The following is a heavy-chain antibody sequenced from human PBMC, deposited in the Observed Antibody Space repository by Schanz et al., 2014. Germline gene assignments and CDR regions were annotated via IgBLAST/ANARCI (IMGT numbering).Heavy chain of an antibody. CDR3: ARPALWFGDNCFDP. Sequence: QVQLVESGGGVVQPGRSLRLSCAASGFMFSSYGMNWLRQAPGKGLEWVSVIGVDGTTTYYADSVKGRFTISRDNFKGALYLQMSSLRAEDTAVYYCARPALWFGDNCFDPWGQGTLVTVSS. V-gene: IGHV3-NL1*01. CDR1: GFMFSSYG. J-gene: IGHJ5*02. CDR2: IGVDGTTT. D-gene: IGHD3-10*01.